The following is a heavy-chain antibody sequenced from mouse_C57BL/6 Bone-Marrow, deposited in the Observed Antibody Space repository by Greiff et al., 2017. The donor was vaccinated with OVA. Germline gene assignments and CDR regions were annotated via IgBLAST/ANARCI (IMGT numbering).Heavy chain of an antibody. Sequence: QVQLKESGPGLVQPSQSLSITCTVSGFSLTSYGVHWVRQPPGKGLEWLGVIWSGGSTDYNAAFISRLSISKDNSKSQVFFKMNSLQADDTAIYYCAKGGYSLTGYFDVWGTGTTVTVSS. J-gene: IGHJ1*03. V-gene: IGHV2-4*01. CDR1: GFSLTSYG. CDR2: IWSGGST. CDR3: AKGGYSLTGYFDV. D-gene: IGHD2-12*01.